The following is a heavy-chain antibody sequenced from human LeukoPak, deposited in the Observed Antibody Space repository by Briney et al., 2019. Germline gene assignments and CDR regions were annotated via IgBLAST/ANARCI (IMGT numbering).Heavy chain of an antibody. CDR3: ARPKDFWSGYSGLDY. J-gene: IGHJ4*02. Sequence: GGSLRLSCAASGFTFSSYWMSWVRQAPGKGLEWVANIKQDGSEKYYVDSVKGRFTISRDNAKNSLYLQMNSLRAEDTAVYYCARPKDFWSGYSGLDYWGQGTLVTVSS. CDR2: IKQDGSEK. D-gene: IGHD3-3*01. V-gene: IGHV3-7*01. CDR1: GFTFSSYW.